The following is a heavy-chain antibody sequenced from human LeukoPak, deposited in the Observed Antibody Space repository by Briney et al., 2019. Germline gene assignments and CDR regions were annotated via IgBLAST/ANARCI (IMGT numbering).Heavy chain of an antibody. V-gene: IGHV1-2*02. J-gene: IGHJ5*02. CDR2: INPNSGGT. CDR3: ARGYSSGWFLGVGWFDP. D-gene: IGHD6-19*01. CDR1: GHTFTGYY. Sequence: ASVKVSCKASGHTFTGYYMHWVRQAPGQGLEWMGWINPNSGGTNYARKFQGRVTMTRNTSISTAYMELSSLRSEDTAVYYCARGYSSGWFLGVGWFDPWGQGTLVTVSS.